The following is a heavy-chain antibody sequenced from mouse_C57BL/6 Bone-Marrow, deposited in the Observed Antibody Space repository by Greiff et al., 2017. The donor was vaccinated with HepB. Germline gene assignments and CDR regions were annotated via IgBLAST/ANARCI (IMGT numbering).Heavy chain of an antibody. V-gene: IGHV5-9-1*02. D-gene: IGHD2-4*01. J-gene: IGHJ4*01. CDR3: TREGIYYDYPYAMDY. CDR1: GFTFSSYA. CDR2: ISSGGDYI. Sequence: EVQLVESGEGLVKPGGSLKLSCAASGFTFSSYAMSWVRQTPEKRLEWVAYISSGGDYIYYADTVKGRFTISRDNARNTLYLQMSSLKSEDTAMYYCTREGIYYDYPYAMDYWGQGTSVTVSS.